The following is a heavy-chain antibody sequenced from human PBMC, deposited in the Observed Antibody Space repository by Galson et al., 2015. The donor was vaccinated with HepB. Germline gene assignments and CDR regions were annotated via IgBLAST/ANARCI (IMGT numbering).Heavy chain of an antibody. Sequence: SLRLSCAASGFSFSTCAMSWVRQAPGKGLEWVSAVSGSGGSKFHADSVKGRSTVSRDNSRNTLYLQMNSLRVEDTAVYYCVRDLSCNGGGCEYFQHWGQGTLVTVSS. D-gene: IGHD2-15*01. CDR3: VRDLSCNGGGCEYFQH. J-gene: IGHJ1*01. CDR2: VSGSGGSK. V-gene: IGHV3-23*01. CDR1: GFSFSTCA.